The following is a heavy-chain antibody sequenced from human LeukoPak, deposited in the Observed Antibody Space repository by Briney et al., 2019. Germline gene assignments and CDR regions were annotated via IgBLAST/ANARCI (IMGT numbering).Heavy chain of an antibody. Sequence: SETLSLTCAVYGGSFSGYYWSWIRQPPGKGLEWIGEINHSGSTNYNPSLKSRVTISVDTSKNQFSLKLSSVTAADTAVYYCARVKKAAAFNWFDPWGQGTLATVSS. CDR1: GGSFSGYY. CDR2: INHSGST. V-gene: IGHV4-34*01. J-gene: IGHJ5*02. CDR3: ARVKKAAAFNWFDP. D-gene: IGHD6-13*01.